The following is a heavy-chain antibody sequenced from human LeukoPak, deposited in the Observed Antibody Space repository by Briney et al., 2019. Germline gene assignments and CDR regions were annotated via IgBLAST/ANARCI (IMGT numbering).Heavy chain of an antibody. J-gene: IGHJ4*02. V-gene: IGHV3-23*01. CDR1: GFIFSNYA. CDR2: ISGSGGST. D-gene: IGHD3-22*01. CDR3: AKSSYYDASGYYREYYFDS. Sequence: GGSLRLSCVPSGFIFSNYAMSWVRQAPGKGLEWVSSISGSGGSTHYVDSVKGRFTISRDKTKNTLYLQMNSLRAEDTAVYYCAKSSYYDASGYYREYYFDSWGQGTLVTVSS.